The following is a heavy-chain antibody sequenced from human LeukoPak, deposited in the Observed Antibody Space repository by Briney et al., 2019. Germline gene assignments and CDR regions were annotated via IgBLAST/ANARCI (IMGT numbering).Heavy chain of an antibody. Sequence: SETLSLTCTVSGGSINNYWSWIRQPAGKGLEWIGRIYTSGSTNYNPSLKSRVTMSVDTSKNQFSLKLSSVTAADTAVYYCAREIQLWSYNFDYWGQGTLVTVSS. D-gene: IGHD5-18*01. J-gene: IGHJ4*02. CDR2: IYTSGST. V-gene: IGHV4-4*07. CDR3: AREIQLWSYNFDY. CDR1: GGSINNY.